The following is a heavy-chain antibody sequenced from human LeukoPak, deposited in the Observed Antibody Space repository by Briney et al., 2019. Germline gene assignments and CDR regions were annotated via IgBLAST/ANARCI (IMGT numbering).Heavy chain of an antibody. J-gene: IGHJ4*02. V-gene: IGHV3-7*01. CDR1: GFTFSRYW. CDR3: ATEDYYDSSGYYFDY. Sequence: GGSLRLSCAASGFTFSRYWMSWVRQAPGKGLEWVANIKQDGSEKYYVDSVKGRFTISRDNAKNSLYLQMNSLRAEDTAVYYCATEDYYDSSGYYFDYWGQGTLVTVSS. D-gene: IGHD3-22*01. CDR2: IKQDGSEK.